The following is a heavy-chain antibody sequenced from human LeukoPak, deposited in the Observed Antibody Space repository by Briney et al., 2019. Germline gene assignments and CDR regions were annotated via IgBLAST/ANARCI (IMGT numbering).Heavy chain of an antibody. D-gene: IGHD1-7*01. V-gene: IGHV3-48*01. J-gene: IGHJ4*02. CDR1: GFTFSTYN. CDR2: ISSSSSNI. Sequence: GGSLRLSCAASGFTFSTYNMNWVRQAPGKGLEWVSYISSSSSNIYYADSVKGRLTISRDNAKNSLYLQMNSLRAEDTAVYYCARETITGTSYPDYWGQGTLVTVSS. CDR3: ARETITGTSYPDY.